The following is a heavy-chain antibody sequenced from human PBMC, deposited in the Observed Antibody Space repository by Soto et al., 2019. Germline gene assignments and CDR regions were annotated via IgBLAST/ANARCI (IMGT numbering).Heavy chain of an antibody. J-gene: IGHJ4*02. CDR3: ARGPPRIAAAPIRY. Sequence: ASVKVSCKASGYTFTSYGISWVRPAPGQGLEWMGWISAYNGNTNYAQKLQGRVTMTTDTSTSTAYMELRSLRSDDTAVYYCARGPPRIAAAPIRYWGQGTLVTVSS. V-gene: IGHV1-18*04. D-gene: IGHD6-13*01. CDR1: GYTFTSYG. CDR2: ISAYNGNT.